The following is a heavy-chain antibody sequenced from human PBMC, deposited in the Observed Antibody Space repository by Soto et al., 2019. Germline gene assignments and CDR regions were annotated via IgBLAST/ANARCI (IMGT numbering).Heavy chain of an antibody. CDR3: VRDAADSGYGFDI. Sequence: QLVESGGGVVQPGRSLRLSCAASGFTFSRDAMHWVRQAPGKGLEWVAFIWNDGSNEYYADSVKGRAIISRDNSENTVYLQMNSLRGEDTAVYFCVRDAADSGYGFDIWGQGKMVTVSS. CDR2: IWNDGSNE. D-gene: IGHD2-15*01. V-gene: IGHV3-33*01. J-gene: IGHJ3*02. CDR1: GFTFSRDA.